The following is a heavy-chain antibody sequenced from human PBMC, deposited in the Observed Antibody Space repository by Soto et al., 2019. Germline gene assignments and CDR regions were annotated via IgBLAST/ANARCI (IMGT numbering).Heavy chain of an antibody. D-gene: IGHD3-22*01. V-gene: IGHV3-73*01. CDR1: GFTFSGSA. Sequence: PGGSLRLSCAASGFTFSGSAMHWVRQASGKGLEWVGRIRSKANSYATAYAASVKGRFTISRDDSKNTAYLQMNSLKTEDTAVYYCTRHRDYYDSSGYYYYYYGMDVWGQGTTVTVSS. CDR2: IRSKANSYAT. CDR3: TRHRDYYDSSGYYYYYYGMDV. J-gene: IGHJ6*02.